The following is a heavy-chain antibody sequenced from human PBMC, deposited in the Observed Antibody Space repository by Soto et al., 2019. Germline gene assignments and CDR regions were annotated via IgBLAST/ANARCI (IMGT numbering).Heavy chain of an antibody. Sequence: EASVKVSCKASGYTFTSYYMHWVRQAPGQGLEWMGMISASDGNTNYAQKLQGRVTMTRDTSTSTAYMELRSLRSDDTAVYYCARNHLHSDYWGQGTLVTVSS. D-gene: IGHD2-21*01. V-gene: IGHV1-46*01. CDR1: GYTFTSYY. J-gene: IGHJ4*02. CDR2: ISASDGNT. CDR3: ARNHLHSDY.